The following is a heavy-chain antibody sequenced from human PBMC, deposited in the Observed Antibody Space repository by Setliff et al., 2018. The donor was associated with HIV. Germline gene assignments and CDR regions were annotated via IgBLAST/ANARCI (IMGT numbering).Heavy chain of an antibody. J-gene: IGHJ3*02. V-gene: IGHV5-51*01. CDR1: GYSFTSYW. Sequence: GESLKISCQGSGYSFTSYWIAWVRQMPGKGLEWMGIIYPGDSDTRYSPSFQGQVTISADKSISTAYLQWSSLKASDTAMYYCASLRRDGYNFDAFDIWGQGTMVTVSS. D-gene: IGHD5-12*01. CDR2: IYPGDSDT. CDR3: ASLRRDGYNFDAFDI.